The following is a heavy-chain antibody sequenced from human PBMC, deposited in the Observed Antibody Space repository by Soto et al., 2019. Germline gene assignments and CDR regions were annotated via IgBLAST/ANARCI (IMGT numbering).Heavy chain of an antibody. CDR3: AKDHPIPYCSGGSCYSGFSVLFDY. J-gene: IGHJ4*02. CDR2: ISGSGGST. V-gene: IGHV3-23*01. CDR1: GFTFSSYS. Sequence: PGGSLRLSCAASGFTFSSYSMSWVRQAPGKGLEWVSAISGSGGSTYYADSVKGRFTISRDNPKNTLYLQMNSLRAEDTAVYYCAKDHPIPYCSGGSCYSGFSVLFDYWGQGTLVTVSS. D-gene: IGHD2-15*01.